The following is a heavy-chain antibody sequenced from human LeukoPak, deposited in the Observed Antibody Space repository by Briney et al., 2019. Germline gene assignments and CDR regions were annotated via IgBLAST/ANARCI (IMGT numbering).Heavy chain of an antibody. CDR2: ISSSGSYI. CDR1: GFTFSSYS. V-gene: IGHV3-21*01. J-gene: IGHJ5*02. CDR3: APPPYYYEANGYSVA. Sequence: PGGSLRLSCAASGFTFSSYSMNWVRQAPGKGLEWVSSISSSGSYIYYADSVKGRFTISRDNAKNSLYLQMNSLRAEDTAVYYCAPPPYYYEANGYSVAWGQGTLVTVSS. D-gene: IGHD3-22*01.